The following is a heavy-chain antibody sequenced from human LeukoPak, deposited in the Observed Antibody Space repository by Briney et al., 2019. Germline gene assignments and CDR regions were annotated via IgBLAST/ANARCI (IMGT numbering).Heavy chain of an antibody. J-gene: IGHJ4*02. Sequence: SVKVSCKASGGTFSSYAISWVRQAPGQGLEWMGGIIPIFGTANYAQKFQGRVTITTDESTSTAYMELSSLRSEDTAVYYCARVYCSSTSCYANEPYDYWGQGTLVTVSS. CDR3: ARVYCSSTSCYANEPYDY. CDR1: GGTFSSYA. V-gene: IGHV1-69*05. CDR2: IIPIFGTA. D-gene: IGHD2-2*01.